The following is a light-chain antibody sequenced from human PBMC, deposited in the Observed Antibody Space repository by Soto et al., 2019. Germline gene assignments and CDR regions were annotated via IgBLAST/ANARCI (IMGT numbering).Light chain of an antibody. Sequence: DIQMTQSPSSLSASVGDIVTISCRASQGIREDLGWYQQKPGKAPKRLIYRASNLETGVPSRFSGGGTGKHFTLTIISLQPEDFATYFCLQHNDFPRTFGQGTKVEMK. CDR1: QGIRED. CDR3: LQHNDFPRT. J-gene: IGKJ1*01. V-gene: IGKV1-17*01. CDR2: RAS.